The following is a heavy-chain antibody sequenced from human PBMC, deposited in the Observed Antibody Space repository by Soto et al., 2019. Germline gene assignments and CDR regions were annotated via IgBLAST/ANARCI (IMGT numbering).Heavy chain of an antibody. J-gene: IGHJ4*02. CDR1: GYSFTSYG. V-gene: IGHV1-18*01. CDR2: ISAYNGNT. Sequence: ASVGVSCKASGYSFTSYGISWVRQAPGQGLEWMGWISAYNGNTNYAQKLQGRVTMTTDTSTSTAYMELRSLRSDDTAVYYCARDLIGYSSLSDGFDYWGQGTLVTVSS. D-gene: IGHD6-6*01. CDR3: ARDLIGYSSLSDGFDY.